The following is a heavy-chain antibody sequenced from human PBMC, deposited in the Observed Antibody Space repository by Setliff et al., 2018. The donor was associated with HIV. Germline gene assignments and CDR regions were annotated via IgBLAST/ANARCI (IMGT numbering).Heavy chain of an antibody. D-gene: IGHD3-10*01. CDR1: GFTFSSYA. J-gene: IGHJ6*03. CDR3: ARESGLKGGYYYYYMDV. CDR2: ISYDGSNK. Sequence: LRLSCAASGFTFSSYAMHWVRQAPGKGLEWVAVISYDGSNKYYAASVKGRFTISRDNAKNSLYLQMNSMRAEDKALYYCARESGLKGGYYYYYMDVWGKGTTVTV. V-gene: IGHV3-30*07.